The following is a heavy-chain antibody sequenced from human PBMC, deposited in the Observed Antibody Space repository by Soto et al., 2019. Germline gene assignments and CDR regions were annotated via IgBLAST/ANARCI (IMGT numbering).Heavy chain of an antibody. CDR1: GFTFSNAW. CDR2: IKSKTDGGTT. D-gene: IGHD3-10*01. J-gene: IGHJ3*02. CDR3: TTGPLWFGERHAFDI. Sequence: EVQLVESGGGLVKPGGSLRLSCAASGFTFSNAWMSWVRQAPGKGLEWVGRIKSKTDGGTTDYAAPVKGRFTISRDXSXXTLYLQMNSLKTEDTAVYYCTTGPLWFGERHAFDIWGQGTMVTVSS. V-gene: IGHV3-15*01.